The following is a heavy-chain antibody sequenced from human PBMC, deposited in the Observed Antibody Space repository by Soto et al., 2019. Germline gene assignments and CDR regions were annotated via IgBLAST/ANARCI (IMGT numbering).Heavy chain of an antibody. V-gene: IGHV3-30-3*01. CDR3: ARPYDSSGYYAFDI. CDR1: GFTFSSYA. CDR2: ISYDGSNK. J-gene: IGHJ3*02. Sequence: QVQLVESGGGVVQPGRSLRLSCAASGFTFSSYAMHWVRQAPGKGLEWVAVISYDGSNKYYADSVKGRFTISRDNSKNTLYLQMNSLRAEDTAVYYCARPYDSSGYYAFDIWGQGTMVTVSS. D-gene: IGHD3-22*01.